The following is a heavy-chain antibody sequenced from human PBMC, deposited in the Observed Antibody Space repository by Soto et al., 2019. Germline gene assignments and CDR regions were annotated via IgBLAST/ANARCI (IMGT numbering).Heavy chain of an antibody. Sequence: PSETLSLTCSVSGGSVRTGSYHWSWIRQPPGKGLEWIGFIPNNGSPDYNPSLKSRVVVSIDRSKNQFSLKVNSVTAADTAVYYCAKGITDTGGYYYYSMDVWGQGTAVTVSS. CDR3: AKGITDTGGYYYYSMDV. CDR2: IPNNGSP. V-gene: IGHV4-61*01. J-gene: IGHJ6*02. D-gene: IGHD3-16*01. CDR1: GGSVRTGSYH.